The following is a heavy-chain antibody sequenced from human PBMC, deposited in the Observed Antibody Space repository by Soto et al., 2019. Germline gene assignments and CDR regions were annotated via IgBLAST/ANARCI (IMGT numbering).Heavy chain of an antibody. CDR2: ISAYNGNT. V-gene: IGHV1-18*01. CDR1: GYTFTSYG. D-gene: IGHD6-13*01. Sequence: QVQLVQSGAEVKKPRASVKVSCKASGYTFTSYGISWVRQAPGQGLEWMGWISAYNGNTNYAQKLQGRVTMTTDTATRTAYMERRSLRSDDTAVYYCARESSSSCHDYWGQGTLVTVSS. J-gene: IGHJ4*02. CDR3: ARESSSSCHDY.